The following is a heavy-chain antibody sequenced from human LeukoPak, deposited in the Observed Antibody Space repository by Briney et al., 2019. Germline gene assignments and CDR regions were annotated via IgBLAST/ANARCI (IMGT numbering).Heavy chain of an antibody. Sequence: GGSLRLSCAASGFTFSSYSMNWVRQAPGKGLEWVSAISGSGGSTYYADSVKGRFTISRDNSKNTLYLQMNSLRAEDTAVYYCAKDLDFWSGTDAFDIWGQGTMVTVSS. CDR3: AKDLDFWSGTDAFDI. J-gene: IGHJ3*02. V-gene: IGHV3-23*01. D-gene: IGHD3-3*01. CDR1: GFTFSSYS. CDR2: ISGSGGST.